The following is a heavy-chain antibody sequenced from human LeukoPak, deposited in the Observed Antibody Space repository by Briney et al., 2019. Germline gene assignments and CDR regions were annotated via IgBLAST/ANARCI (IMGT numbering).Heavy chain of an antibody. CDR3: VSLGILGY. V-gene: IGHV3-21*01. J-gene: IGHJ4*02. CDR1: GFAFSSYS. Sequence: GGSLRLSCAASGFAFSSYSMNWVRQAPGKGLEWVSSISSSSSYIYYADSVKGRFTISRDSAKNSLYLQMNSLRAEDTAVYYCVSLGILGYWGQGTLVTVSS. CDR2: ISSSSSYI. D-gene: IGHD3-16*01.